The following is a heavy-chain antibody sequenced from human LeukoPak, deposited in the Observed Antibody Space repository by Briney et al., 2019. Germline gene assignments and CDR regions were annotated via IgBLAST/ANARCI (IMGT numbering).Heavy chain of an antibody. Sequence: ATVKVSCKASGYTFTSYGIRWVRQARGQGLEGMGGFDPAGGETIYAQKFEGRVTMTEDTSTDTAYMELSSLRSEDTAVYYCATNSGGGYNSISPYYFDYWGQGTLVTVSS. J-gene: IGHJ4*02. CDR1: GYTFTSYG. CDR3: ATNSGGGYNSISPYYFDY. CDR2: FDPAGGET. D-gene: IGHD5-24*01. V-gene: IGHV1-24*01.